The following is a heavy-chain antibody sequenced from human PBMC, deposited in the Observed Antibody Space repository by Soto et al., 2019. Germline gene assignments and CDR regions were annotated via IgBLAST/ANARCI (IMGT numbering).Heavy chain of an antibody. Sequence: SGPTLVNPTQTLTLTCTFSGFSLSTTGVGVGWIRQPPGKALEWLALIYWDDDKRYSPSLKSRLTITKDPSKNQVVLTMTYMDLADTATYYCAYDRGSSCYSPLYFDYWGLGTLVTVSS. CDR2: IYWDDDK. CDR1: GFSLSTTGVG. CDR3: AYDRGSSCYSPLYFDY. V-gene: IGHV2-5*02. J-gene: IGHJ4*02. D-gene: IGHD3-22*01.